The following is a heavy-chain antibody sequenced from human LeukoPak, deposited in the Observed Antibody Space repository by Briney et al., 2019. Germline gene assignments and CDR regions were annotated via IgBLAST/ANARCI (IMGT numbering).Heavy chain of an antibody. Sequence: GGSLRLSCAASGFTFSSYGMHWVRQAPGKGLEWVAVIWYDGSNKYYADSVKGRFTISRDNSKNTLYLQMNSLRAEDTAVYYCARDWMVRGVIDENWFDPWGQGTLVTVSS. D-gene: IGHD3-10*01. CDR3: ARDWMVRGVIDENWFDP. CDR2: IWYDGSNK. V-gene: IGHV3-33*01. CDR1: GFTFSSYG. J-gene: IGHJ5*02.